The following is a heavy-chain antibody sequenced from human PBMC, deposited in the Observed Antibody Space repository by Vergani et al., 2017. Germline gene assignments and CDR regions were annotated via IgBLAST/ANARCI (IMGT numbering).Heavy chain of an antibody. J-gene: IGHJ6*03. CDR3: ARGGLYSFYYFMNV. Sequence: EVELVDSGGKVVRPGGSLRLSCVASGFRFDQFGMMWVRQSPGKGPEWVGGISFNGLTVGYSESVEGRFTISTDNSKKSLFLQMSNVRAEDTSSYHCARGGLYSFYYFMNVWVNGTTVKVSS. D-gene: IGHD2/OR15-2a*01. V-gene: IGHV3-20*01. CDR1: GFRFDQFG. CDR2: ISFNGLTV.